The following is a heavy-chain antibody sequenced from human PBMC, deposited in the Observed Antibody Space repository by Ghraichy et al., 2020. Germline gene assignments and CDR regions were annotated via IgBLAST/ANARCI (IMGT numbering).Heavy chain of an antibody. CDR2: MWYNGNT. Sequence: SETLSLTCSVSGDSMSNINDYWAWIRQPPGKGLEWIGSMWYNGNTYYNPSLESRVIMSLDTSEKQFSLMLGSVTAADTAVYYCARPHFTGLGSQFDSWGQGTSVTVSS. D-gene: IGHD3-10*01. CDR3: ARPHFTGLGSQFDS. CDR1: GDSMSNINDY. V-gene: IGHV4-39*07. J-gene: IGHJ4*02.